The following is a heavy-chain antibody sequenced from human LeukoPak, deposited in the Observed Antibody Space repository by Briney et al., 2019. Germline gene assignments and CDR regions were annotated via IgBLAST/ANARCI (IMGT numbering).Heavy chain of an antibody. CDR1: GGSISSGSYY. D-gene: IGHD4-11*01. CDR3: ARGRDYSLGLDY. V-gene: IGHV4-61*02. CDR2: IYTSGST. J-gene: IGHJ4*02. Sequence: SETLSLTCTVSGGSISSGSYYWSWIRQPAGKGLEWIGRIYTSGSTNYNPSLKSRVTTSVDTSKNQFSLKLSSVTAADTAVYYCARGRDYSLGLDYWGQGTLVTVSS.